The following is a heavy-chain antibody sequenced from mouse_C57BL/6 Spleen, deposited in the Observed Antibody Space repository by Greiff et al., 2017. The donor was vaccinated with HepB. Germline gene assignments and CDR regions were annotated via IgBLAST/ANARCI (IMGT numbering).Heavy chain of an antibody. CDR2: ISSGGDYI. D-gene: IGHD4-1*01. J-gene: IGHJ4*01. V-gene: IGHV5-9-1*02. CDR1: GFTFSSYA. CDR3: TRSGLGDYAMDY. Sequence: EVKLMESGEGLVKPGGSLKLSCAASGFTFSSYAMSWVRQTPEKRLEWVAYISSGGDYIYYADTVKGRFTISRDNARNTLYLQMSSLKSEDTAMYYCTRSGLGDYAMDYWGQGTSVTVSS.